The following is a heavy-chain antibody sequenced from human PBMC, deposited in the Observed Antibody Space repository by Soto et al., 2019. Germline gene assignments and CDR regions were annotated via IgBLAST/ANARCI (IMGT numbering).Heavy chain of an antibody. CDR1: GFTFSSYG. CDR3: AKELDGLRRYFDY. V-gene: IGHV3-30*18. J-gene: IGHJ4*02. Sequence: WGSLRLSCAASGFTFSSYGMHWVRQAPGKGLEWVAVISYDGSNKYYADSVKGRFTISRDNSKNTLYLQMNSLRAEDTAVYYCAKELDGLRRYFDYWGQGTLVTVSS. D-gene: IGHD5-12*01. CDR2: ISYDGSNK.